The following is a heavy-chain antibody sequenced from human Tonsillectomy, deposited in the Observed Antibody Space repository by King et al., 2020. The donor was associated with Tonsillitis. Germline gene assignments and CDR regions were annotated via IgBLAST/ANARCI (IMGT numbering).Heavy chain of an antibody. CDR1: GFTFSSYG. CDR3: AKDQAGSGSYSY. D-gene: IGHD1-26*01. CDR2: ISYDGSNK. Sequence: VQLVESGGGVVQPGRSLRLSCAASGFTFSSYGMHWVRQAPGKGLEWVAVISYDGSNKYYADSVKGRFTISRDNSKNTLYLQMNSLRAEDTAVYYCAKDQAGSGSYSYWGQGTLVTVSS. V-gene: IGHV3-30*18. J-gene: IGHJ4*02.